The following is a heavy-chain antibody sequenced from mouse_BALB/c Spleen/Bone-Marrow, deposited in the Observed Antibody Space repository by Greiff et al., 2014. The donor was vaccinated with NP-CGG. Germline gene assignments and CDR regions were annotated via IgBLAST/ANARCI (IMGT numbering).Heavy chain of an antibody. CDR3: ARGVTTGGFAY. J-gene: IGHJ3*01. Sequence: VHLVESGPELVKPGASVRISCKASGYTFTSYYIHWVKQRPGQGLEWIGWIYPGNVNTKYNEKFKGKATLTADKSPSTAYMQLSSLTSEDSAVYFCARGVTTGGFAYWGQGTLVTVSA. V-gene: IGHV1S56*01. CDR2: IYPGNVNT. D-gene: IGHD2-3*01. CDR1: GYTFTSYY.